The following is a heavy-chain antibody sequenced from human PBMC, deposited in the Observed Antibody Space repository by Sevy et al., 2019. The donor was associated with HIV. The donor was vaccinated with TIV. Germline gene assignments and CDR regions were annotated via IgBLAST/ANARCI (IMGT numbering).Heavy chain of an antibody. D-gene: IGHD3-3*01. Sequence: SETLSLTCAVYGGSFSGYYWSWIRQPPGKGLEWIGEINHSGSTNYNPSLKSRVTISVDTSKNQFSLKLSSVTAADTAVYYCARVLTIFGVVTDNWYFDLWGRRTLVTVSS. J-gene: IGHJ2*01. CDR2: INHSGST. CDR1: GGSFSGYY. CDR3: ARVLTIFGVVTDNWYFDL. V-gene: IGHV4-34*01.